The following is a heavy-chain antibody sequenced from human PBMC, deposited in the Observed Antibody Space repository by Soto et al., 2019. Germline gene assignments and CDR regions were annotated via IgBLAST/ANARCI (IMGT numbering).Heavy chain of an antibody. CDR2: ISGSGGST. V-gene: IGHV3-23*01. D-gene: IGHD3-3*01. J-gene: IGHJ4*02. Sequence: EVQLLESGGGLVQPGGSLRLSCAASGFTFSSYAMSWVRQAPGKGLEWVSAISGSGGSTYYADSVKGRFTISRDNSKNTRYLQMNSLIAEDTAVYYCAKDRDFWSEIDNFDYWGQGTLVTVSS. CDR1: GFTFSSYA. CDR3: AKDRDFWSEIDNFDY.